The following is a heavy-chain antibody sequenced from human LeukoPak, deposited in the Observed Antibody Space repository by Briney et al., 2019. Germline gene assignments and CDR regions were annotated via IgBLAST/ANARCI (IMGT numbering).Heavy chain of an antibody. CDR3: AKESGKFDY. CDR1: GLNFDDSA. CDR2: ISADGGST. J-gene: IGHJ4*02. Sequence: GGSLRLSCVASGLNFDDSAMHWVRQAPGKGLEWVSLISADGGSTFSADSVKGRFSISRDNSKNSLYLQMNRLRSEDTAMYYCAKESGKFDYWGQGTLVAVSS. V-gene: IGHV3-43*02.